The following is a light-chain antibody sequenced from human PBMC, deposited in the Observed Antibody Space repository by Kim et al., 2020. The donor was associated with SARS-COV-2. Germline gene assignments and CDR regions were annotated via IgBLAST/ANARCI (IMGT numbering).Light chain of an antibody. CDR2: AVT. J-gene: IGLJ3*02. Sequence: GQSVTNPSTGTSRDVCDYNSSSGYQHHPGKGPKLMIYAVTKRPSQVSNRFSGSKSGNTASLTISGLQAEDEGDYYCSSYTSNRTWVFGGGTQLTVL. V-gene: IGLV2-14*03. CDR1: SRDVCDYNS. CDR3: SSYTSNRTWV.